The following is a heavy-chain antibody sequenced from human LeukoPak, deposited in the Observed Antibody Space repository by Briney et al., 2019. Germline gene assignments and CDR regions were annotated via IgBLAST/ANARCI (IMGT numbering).Heavy chain of an antibody. CDR2: INPSGGST. J-gene: IGHJ5*02. D-gene: IGHD6-25*01. V-gene: IGHV1-46*01. CDR3: ARDSMGEQRLAPGWFDP. CDR1: GFTFTNYY. Sequence: ATVKVSCKASGFTFTNYYMHWVRQAPGQGLEWMGIINPSGGSTTYAQRFQGRVTMTWDTSTTTVYMYLSSLRSEDTAMYYCARDSMGEQRLAPGWFDPWGQGTLVTVSS.